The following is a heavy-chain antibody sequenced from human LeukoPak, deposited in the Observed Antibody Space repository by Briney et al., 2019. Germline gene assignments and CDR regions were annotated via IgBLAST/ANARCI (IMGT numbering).Heavy chain of an antibody. D-gene: IGHD4-23*01. J-gene: IGHJ4*02. CDR3: ARVGTWELQRVFDF. CDR2: INREGNEK. V-gene: IGHV3-7*01. Sequence: GGSLNPSCATSGFAFSSYWMTWVRQVPGKGLEWVANINREGNEKYYVDSVKGRFTISRDNAKNSVDLQMDSLRVEDTAVYYCARVGTWELQRVFDFWGQGTLVTVSS. CDR1: GFAFSSYW.